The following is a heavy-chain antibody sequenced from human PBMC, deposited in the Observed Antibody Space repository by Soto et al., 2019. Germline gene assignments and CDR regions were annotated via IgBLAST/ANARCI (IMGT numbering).Heavy chain of an antibody. CDR1: GYNFRRYC. D-gene: IGHD2-2*01. Sequence: ASVKVSCKAAGYNFRRYCISWVRQAPGQGLEWVGWISANNGDTKNAEKFQGRVTLTTDTSTSTTYMELTSLRSDDTAVYYCARDTALPLGLRDDFFYYGMDVWGQGTTVTVSS. CDR2: ISANNGDT. V-gene: IGHV1-18*04. CDR3: ARDTALPLGLRDDFFYYGMDV. J-gene: IGHJ6*02.